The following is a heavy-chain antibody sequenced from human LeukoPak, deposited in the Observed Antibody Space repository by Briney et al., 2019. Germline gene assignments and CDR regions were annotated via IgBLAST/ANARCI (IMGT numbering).Heavy chain of an antibody. CDR2: ISDSSSTI. V-gene: IGHV3-48*01. CDR3: AGDLSDDTSGH. CDR1: GFTFSTFS. D-gene: IGHD3-22*01. J-gene: IGHJ4*02. Sequence: GGSLRLSCAASGFTFSTFSMNWVRQAPGKGLEWVSYISDSSSTIYYAESVKGRFTISRDDAKSSLYLQMNSLRAEDTAMYYCAGDLSDDTSGHWGQGTLVTVSS.